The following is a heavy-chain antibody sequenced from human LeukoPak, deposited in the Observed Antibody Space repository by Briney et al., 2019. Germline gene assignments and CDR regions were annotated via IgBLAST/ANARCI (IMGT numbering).Heavy chain of an antibody. CDR3: ARVAPGGDFDY. V-gene: IGHV3-74*01. J-gene: IGHJ4*02. Sequence: GRSLRLSCAASGFTFSSYWMHWVRQAPGKGLVWVSRINSDGSSTSCADSVKGRFTISRDNAKNTLYLQMNSLRAEDTAVYYCARVAPGGDFDYWGQGTLVTVSS. CDR2: INSDGSST. D-gene: IGHD1-26*01. CDR1: GFTFSSYW.